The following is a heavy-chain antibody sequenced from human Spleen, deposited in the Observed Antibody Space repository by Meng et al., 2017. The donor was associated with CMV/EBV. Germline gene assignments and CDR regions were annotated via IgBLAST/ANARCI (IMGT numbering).Heavy chain of an antibody. V-gene: IGHV3-9*01. J-gene: IGHJ4*02. CDR1: GFTFDDYA. Sequence: SLKISCAASGFTFDDYAMHWVRQVPGKGLEWVSGITWNSASIGYADSMKGRFTISRDNAKNSLYLQMNSLRAEDTAVYYCARDVGSGGNYFYSGYLDYWGQGTLVTVSS. CDR3: ARDVGSGGNYFYSGYLDY. CDR2: ITWNSASI. D-gene: IGHD2-15*01.